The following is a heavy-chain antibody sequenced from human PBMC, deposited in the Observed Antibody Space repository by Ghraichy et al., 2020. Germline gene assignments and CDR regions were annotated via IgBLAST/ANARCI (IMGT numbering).Heavy chain of an antibody. J-gene: IGHJ3*02. V-gene: IGHV3-30-3*01. CDR3: ARDSNRRAAAGTPETFDI. CDR2: ISYDGSNK. D-gene: IGHD6-13*01. Sequence: GGSLRLSCAASGFTFSSYAMHWVRQAPGKGLEWVAVISYDGSNKYYADSVKGRFTISRDNSKNTLYLQMNSLRAEDTAVYYCARDSNRRAAAGTPETFDIWGQGTMVTVSS. CDR1: GFTFSSYA.